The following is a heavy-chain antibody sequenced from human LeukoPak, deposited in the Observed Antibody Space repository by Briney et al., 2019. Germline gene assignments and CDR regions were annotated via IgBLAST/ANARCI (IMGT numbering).Heavy chain of an antibody. Sequence: GGSLRLSCAASGFTFSSYGMSWVRQAPGKGLEWVSAISGSGGSTYYADSVKGRFTISRDNSKNTLYLQMNSLRAEDTAVYYCARSRVGEHGNDAFDIWGQGTMVTVSS. V-gene: IGHV3-23*01. CDR1: GFTFSSYG. CDR2: ISGSGGST. CDR3: ARSRVGEHGNDAFDI. J-gene: IGHJ3*02. D-gene: IGHD1-26*01.